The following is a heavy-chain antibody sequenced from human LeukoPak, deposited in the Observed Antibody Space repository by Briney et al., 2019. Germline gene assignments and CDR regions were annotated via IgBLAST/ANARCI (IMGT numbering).Heavy chain of an antibody. CDR1: GYTFTSNY. CDR3: ARPTGTTVTTIFPFDY. V-gene: IGHV1-46*01. CDR2: INPSGGST. J-gene: IGHJ4*02. D-gene: IGHD4-11*01. Sequence: EASVKVSCKAFGYTFTSNYMHWVRQAPGQGLEWMGIINPSGGSTSYAQKFQGRVTMTRDMSTSTVYMELSSLRSEDTAVYYCARPTGTTVTTIFPFDYWGQGTLVTVSS.